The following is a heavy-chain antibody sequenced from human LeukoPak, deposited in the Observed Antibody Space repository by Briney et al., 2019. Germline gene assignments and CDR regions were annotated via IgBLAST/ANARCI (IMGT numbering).Heavy chain of an antibody. V-gene: IGHV3-30*18. CDR1: GFTFSSYG. Sequence: GGSLRLSCAASGFTFSSYGMHWVRQAPGKGLEWVAVISYDGSNKYYADSVKGRFTISRDNPKNTLYLQMNSLRAEDTAVYYCAKDTYGRPYYYYYMDVWGKGTTVTVSS. CDR2: ISYDGSNK. CDR3: AKDTYGRPYYYYYMDV. J-gene: IGHJ6*03. D-gene: IGHD3-10*01.